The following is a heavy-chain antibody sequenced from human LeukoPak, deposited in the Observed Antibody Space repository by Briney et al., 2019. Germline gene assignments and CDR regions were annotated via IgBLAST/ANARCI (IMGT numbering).Heavy chain of an antibody. CDR2: ISSSGYT. D-gene: IGHD5-12*01. CDR3: AREQTSGGSDY. Sequence: GGSLRLSCAASGFTFSDFYMSWIRQPPGKGLEWVSYISSSGYTNYADSVKGRFTISRDNAKNSLFLQMNSLRAEDTAVYYCAREQTSGGSDYWGQGTLVTVSS. CDR1: GFTFSDFY. J-gene: IGHJ4*02. V-gene: IGHV3-11*06.